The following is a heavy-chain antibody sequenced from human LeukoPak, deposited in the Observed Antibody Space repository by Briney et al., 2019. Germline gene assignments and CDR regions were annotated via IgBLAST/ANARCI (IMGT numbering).Heavy chain of an antibody. CDR1: GFAFSSSA. CDR2: ITTDGSRT. D-gene: IGHD4-17*01. CDR3: AKGNTVTPDY. J-gene: IGHJ4*02. V-gene: IGHV3-23*01. Sequence: GGSLRLSCEASGFAFSSSAMRWVRQAPGKGLEWVSAITTDGSRTYNADSVKGRFTISRDNSKNTLYLQMNSLRAEDTAVYYCAKGNTVTPDYWGQGTLVTVSS.